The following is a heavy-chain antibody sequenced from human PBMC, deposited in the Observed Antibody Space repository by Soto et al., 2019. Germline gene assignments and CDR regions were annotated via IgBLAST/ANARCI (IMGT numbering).Heavy chain of an antibody. Sequence: QLLESGGGFVQPGGSLRLSCVASGFTFSNFAMAWVRQAPREGLEWVSAISGSGDDTFYADSMKGRFTISRDNSKDTLYLKINSLRAEDTAVYYCPNPIPKTGTTFGFWGQGTLVTVSS. CDR2: ISGSGDDT. D-gene: IGHD1-1*01. CDR1: GFTFSNFA. J-gene: IGHJ4*02. V-gene: IGHV3-23*01. CDR3: PNPIPKTGTTFGF.